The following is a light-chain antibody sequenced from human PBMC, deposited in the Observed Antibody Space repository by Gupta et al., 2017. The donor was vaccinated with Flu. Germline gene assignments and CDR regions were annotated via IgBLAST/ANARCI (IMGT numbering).Light chain of an antibody. J-gene: IGKJ1*01. CDR2: KAS. V-gene: IGKV1-5*03. CDR3: QQDNTYPWT. Sequence: PSTLSASVGDRVTITCRASQSISSWLAWYQQKPGKAPKLLIYKASSLESGVPSRFSGSGSGTEFTLTISSLQPDDFATYYCQQDNTYPWTFGQGTNVEIK. CDR1: QSISSW.